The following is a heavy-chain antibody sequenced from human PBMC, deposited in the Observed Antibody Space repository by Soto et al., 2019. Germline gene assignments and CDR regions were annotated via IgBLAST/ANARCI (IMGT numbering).Heavy chain of an antibody. CDR1: GFTFSSSG. D-gene: IGHD5-12*01. J-gene: IGHJ4*02. Sequence: VQLLESGGGLVQPGGSLRLSCVVSGFTFSSSGMSWVRQAPGKGLEWVSGISDSGSSTYYEDSVKGRFTISRDNSKNTLSLETNTLRAEDTAVYYCAKDSGWLHHYWGQGTLVTVSS. V-gene: IGHV3-23*01. CDR2: ISDSGSST. CDR3: AKDSGWLHHY.